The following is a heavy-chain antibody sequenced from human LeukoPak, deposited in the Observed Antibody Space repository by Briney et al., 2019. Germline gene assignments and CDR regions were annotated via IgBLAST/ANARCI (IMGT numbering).Heavy chain of an antibody. D-gene: IGHD2-21*01. CDR1: GFTFSSYA. J-gene: IGHJ4*02. Sequence: GGSLRLSCAASGFTFSSYAMSWVRQAPGKGLEWVSAISGSGGSTYYADSVKGRFTISRDNSKNTLYLQMNSLRAEDTAVYYCPKDLVQWIVGPEIAYRGQGTPVNGSS. CDR3: PKDLVQWIVGPEIAY. CDR2: ISGSGGST. V-gene: IGHV3-23*01.